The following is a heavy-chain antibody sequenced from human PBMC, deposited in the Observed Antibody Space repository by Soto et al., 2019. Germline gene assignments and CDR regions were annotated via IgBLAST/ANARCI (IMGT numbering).Heavy chain of an antibody. J-gene: IGHJ4*02. V-gene: IGHV2-26*01. Sequence: QVTLKESGPVLVKPTETLTLTCTVSGFSLSNARMGVSWIRQPPGKALEWLAHIFSNDEKSYSTSLKSRLTISKDTSISQVVLTMTNMDPVDTATYYCARMRYSSGWYDGYWGQGTLVTVSS. CDR1: GFSLSNARMG. CDR2: IFSNDEK. D-gene: IGHD6-19*01. CDR3: ARMRYSSGWYDGY.